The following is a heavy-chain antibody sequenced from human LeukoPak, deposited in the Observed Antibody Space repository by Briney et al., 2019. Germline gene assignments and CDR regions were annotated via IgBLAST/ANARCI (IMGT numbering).Heavy chain of an antibody. Sequence: GGSLRLSCAASGFTFSSYAMHWVRQAPGKGLEWVAVISYDGSNKYYADSVKGRFTISRDNSKNTLYLQMNSLRAEDTAVYYCAKLDFLDIVVVPAAPDYWGQGTLVTVSS. CDR3: AKLDFLDIVVVPAAPDY. D-gene: IGHD2-2*01. CDR1: GFTFSSYA. V-gene: IGHV3-30*04. CDR2: ISYDGSNK. J-gene: IGHJ4*02.